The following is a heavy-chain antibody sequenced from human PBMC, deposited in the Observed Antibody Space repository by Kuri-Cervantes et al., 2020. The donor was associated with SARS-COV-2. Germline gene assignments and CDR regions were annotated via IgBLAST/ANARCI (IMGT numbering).Heavy chain of an antibody. D-gene: IGHD6-13*01. CDR1: GFTFSSYA. CDR2: ISGSGGST. CDR3: AKDQIAATVGYFDY. Sequence: GESLKISCAASGFTFSSYAMSWVRQAPGKGLEWVSAISGSGGSTYYADSVKGRFTISRDNSKNTLYLQMNSLRAEDTAVYYCAKDQIAATVGYFDYWGQGTRVTVSS. J-gene: IGHJ4*02. V-gene: IGHV3-23*01.